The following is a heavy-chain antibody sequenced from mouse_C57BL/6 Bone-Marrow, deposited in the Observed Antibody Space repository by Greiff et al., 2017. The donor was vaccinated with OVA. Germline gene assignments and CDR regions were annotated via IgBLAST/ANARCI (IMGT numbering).Heavy chain of an antibody. J-gene: IGHJ1*03. CDR3: ARGVGYWYFDV. Sequence: EVKVVESGGGLVKPGGSLKLSCAASGFTFSSYAMSWVRQTPEKRLEWVATISDGGSYTYYPDNVKGRFTISRDTAKNNLYLQMSHLKSEDTAMYYCARGVGYWYFDVGGTGTTVTVSS. D-gene: IGHD1-1*02. CDR2: ISDGGSYT. CDR1: GFTFSSYA. V-gene: IGHV5-4*03.